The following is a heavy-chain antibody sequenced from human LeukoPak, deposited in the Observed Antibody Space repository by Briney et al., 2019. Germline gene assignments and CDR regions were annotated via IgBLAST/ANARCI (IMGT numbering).Heavy chain of an antibody. CDR3: VRSPRFGEFNY. D-gene: IGHD3-10*02. Sequence: GGSLRLSCADSGFTVSSNYMSWVRQAPGKGLEWVSVIYSGGSTYYADSVKGRFTISRDNSKNTLYLQMYSLRPEDTAAYYCVRSPRFGEFNYWGQGTLVTVSS. J-gene: IGHJ4*02. V-gene: IGHV3-66*02. CDR1: GFTVSSNY. CDR2: IYSGGST.